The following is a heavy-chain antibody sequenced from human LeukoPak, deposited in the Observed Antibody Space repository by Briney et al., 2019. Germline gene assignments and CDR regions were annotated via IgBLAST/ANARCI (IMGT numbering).Heavy chain of an antibody. CDR1: GFTFSSYW. D-gene: IGHD1-26*01. CDR3: AKDNLNSGNYYNAFDY. J-gene: IGHJ4*02. CDR2: VNSDGSST. V-gene: IGHV3-74*01. Sequence: PGGSLRLSCAASGFTFSSYWMHWVRQAPGKGLVWVSRVNSDGSSTYYADSVKGRFTISRDNSKNTLYPQMNSLRAEDTAVYYCAKDNLNSGNYYNAFDYWGQGTLVTVSS.